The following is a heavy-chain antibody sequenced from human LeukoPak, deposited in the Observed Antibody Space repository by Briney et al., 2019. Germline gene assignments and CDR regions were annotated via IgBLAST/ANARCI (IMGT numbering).Heavy chain of an antibody. D-gene: IGHD1-26*01. Sequence: SETLSLTCSVSGGSIRSTTYYWGWIRQPPGKGLEWIGSIYYSGNTYYSPSLMSRVTISVDTSKNQFSLNLSSVTAADTAVYYCARVILLGATRDYFDYWGQGTPVTVSS. CDR3: ARVILLGATRDYFDY. CDR1: GGSIRSTTYY. V-gene: IGHV4-39*07. CDR2: IYYSGNT. J-gene: IGHJ4*02.